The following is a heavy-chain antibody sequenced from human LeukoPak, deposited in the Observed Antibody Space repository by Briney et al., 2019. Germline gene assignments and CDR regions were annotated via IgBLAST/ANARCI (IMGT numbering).Heavy chain of an antibody. J-gene: IGHJ4*02. CDR3: ARRPGYCGSTSCFDY. Sequence: GGSLRLSCAASGFTFSSYSMNWVRQAPGKGLEWLSYISYNSGTISYADSVKGRFTVSRDDAANSLYLQMTSLRVEDTAVYYCARRPGYCGSTSCFDYWGQGTLVTVSS. V-gene: IGHV3-48*04. D-gene: IGHD2-2*01. CDR1: GFTFSSYS. CDR2: ISYNSGTI.